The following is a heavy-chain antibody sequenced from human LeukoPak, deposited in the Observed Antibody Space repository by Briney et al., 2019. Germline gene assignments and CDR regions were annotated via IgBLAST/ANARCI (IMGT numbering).Heavy chain of an antibody. CDR3: ARGTPVDTAMGLFWYYYYMDV. V-gene: IGHV7-4-1*02. CDR1: GYIFDIYA. CDR2: ISTNTGNP. J-gene: IGHJ6*03. Sequence: EASVKVSCKASGYIFDIYALIWVRQAPGQGLELMGWISTNTGNPTYAQGFTGRFVFSLDTSVSTAYLQISSLKAEDTAVYYCARGTPVDTAMGLFWYYYYMDVWGKGTTVTVSS. D-gene: IGHD5-18*01.